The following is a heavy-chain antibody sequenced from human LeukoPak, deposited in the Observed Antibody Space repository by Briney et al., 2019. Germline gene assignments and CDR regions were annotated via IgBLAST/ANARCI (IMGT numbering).Heavy chain of an antibody. CDR1: GYTFTVYY. D-gene: IGHD6-13*01. Sequence: ASVKVSCKASGYTFTVYYMHWVRQAPGQGLEWMGWINPNSGGTNYAQKFQGWVTMTRDTSISTAYMELSRLRSDDTAVYYCAFTSSSWYDLEYWGQGTLVTVSS. V-gene: IGHV1-2*04. CDR3: AFTSSSWYDLEY. CDR2: INPNSGGT. J-gene: IGHJ4*02.